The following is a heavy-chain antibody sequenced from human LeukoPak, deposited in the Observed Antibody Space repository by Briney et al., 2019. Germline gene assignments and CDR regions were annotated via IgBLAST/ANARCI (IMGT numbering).Heavy chain of an antibody. CDR2: INPNSAT. D-gene: IGHD1-26*01. CDR1: GYTLTSYA. V-gene: IGHV1-2*02. Sequence: GASVKVSCKASGYTLTSYAMNWVRQAPGQGLEWMGWINPNSATNYAQKFQGRVTMTRDTPTSTAYMELSRLTSDDMAVYYCSRGEVDGPDFDYWGQGTLVTVSS. J-gene: IGHJ4*02. CDR3: SRGEVDGPDFDY.